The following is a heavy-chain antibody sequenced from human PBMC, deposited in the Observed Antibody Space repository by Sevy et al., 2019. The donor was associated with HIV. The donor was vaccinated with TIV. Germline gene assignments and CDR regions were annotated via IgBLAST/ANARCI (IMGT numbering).Heavy chain of an antibody. CDR3: VSLLLSYRSGWSYFDY. CDR1: GFTVNDKY. J-gene: IGHJ4*02. D-gene: IGHD6-19*01. Sequence: GGSLRLSCAISGFTVNDKYIIWVRQAPGKGLEWVSVIFSSGSTYYADSAKGRFTISRDNSTNTVDLQMNSVRAEDTAVYYCVSLLLSYRSGWSYFDYWGQGTLVTVSS. V-gene: IGHV3-66*02. CDR2: IFSSGST.